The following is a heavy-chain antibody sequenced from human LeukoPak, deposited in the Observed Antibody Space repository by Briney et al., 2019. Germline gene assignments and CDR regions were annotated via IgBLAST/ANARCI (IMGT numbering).Heavy chain of an antibody. V-gene: IGHV3-23*01. CDR1: GFTFSSYA. CDR3: AKDVGGTNFHYMDV. J-gene: IGHJ6*03. CDR2: ISGSGGST. D-gene: IGHD1-26*01. Sequence: GGSLRLSCAASGFTFSSYAMSWVRQAPGKGLEWVSAISGSGGSTYYADSVKGRFTISRDNSKNTLYLQMNSLRAEDTAVYYCAKDVGGTNFHYMDVWGKGTTVIVSS.